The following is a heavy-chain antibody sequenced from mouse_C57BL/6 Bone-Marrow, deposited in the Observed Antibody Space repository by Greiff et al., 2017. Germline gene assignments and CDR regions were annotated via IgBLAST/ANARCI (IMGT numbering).Heavy chain of an antibody. V-gene: IGHV1-76*01. CDR3: AKAFYYGSSYEYFDV. D-gene: IGHD1-1*01. J-gene: IGHJ1*03. CDR1: GYTFTDYY. Sequence: QVQLQQSGAELVRPGASVKLSCKASGYTFTDYYINWVKQRPGQGLEWIARIYPGSGNTYYNEKFKGKATLTAEKSSSTAYMQLSRLTSADSAVYFCAKAFYYGSSYEYFDVWGTGTTVTVSS. CDR2: IYPGSGNT.